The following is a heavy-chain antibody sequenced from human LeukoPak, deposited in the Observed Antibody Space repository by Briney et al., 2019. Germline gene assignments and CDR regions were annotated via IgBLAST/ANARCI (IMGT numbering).Heavy chain of an antibody. V-gene: IGHV4-34*01. CDR1: GESFSDYF. Sequence: SETLSLTCAVYGESFSDYFWNWIRQPPGKGLEWIGEINHSESTNYNPSLKSRVSISVDTSKNQSSLKLSSVTAADTAIYYCARGACGGDCYSADYFDHWGLGTLVTVSS. CDR3: ARGACGGDCYSADYFDH. D-gene: IGHD2-21*02. J-gene: IGHJ4*02. CDR2: INHSEST.